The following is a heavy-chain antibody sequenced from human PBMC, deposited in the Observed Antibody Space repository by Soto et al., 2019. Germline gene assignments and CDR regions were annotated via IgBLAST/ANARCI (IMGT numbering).Heavy chain of an antibody. CDR1: GYTFTDNH. CDR3: ARVVPGAEAWFGP. J-gene: IGHJ5*02. D-gene: IGHD2-2*01. CDR2: INPKSGDT. V-gene: IGHV1-2*02. Sequence: ASVKVSCKASGYTFTDNHVHWLRRAPGQDFEWMGWINPKSGDTKYAQKFQGRVSMTTDTSTTTAYMELRSLRSDDTAVYYCARVVPGAEAWFGPWGQGTLVTVSS.